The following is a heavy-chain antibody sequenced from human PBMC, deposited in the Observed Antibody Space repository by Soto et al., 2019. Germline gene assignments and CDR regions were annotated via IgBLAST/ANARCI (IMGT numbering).Heavy chain of an antibody. CDR3: ASKGYRI. CDR1: GGYISGSDYY. D-gene: IGHD3-16*02. V-gene: IGHV4-39*01. J-gene: IGHJ1*01. CDR2: IYHTGET. Sequence: SETLSLTCSVSGGYISGSDYYWGWIRQSPGKGLEWIGSIYHTGETYYKPSLKSRISISVDTSKNQFYLQLRSLTAADTAVYYCASKGYRIWGQGTQVTVS.